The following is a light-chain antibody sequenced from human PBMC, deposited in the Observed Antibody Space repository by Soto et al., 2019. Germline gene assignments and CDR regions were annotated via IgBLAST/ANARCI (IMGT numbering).Light chain of an antibody. Sequence: DIQMTQSPSSLSASVGDRVTITCRASQSISNFLNWYQQKPGKAPELLIYAASSLHSGVPSRFSGSGSGTNFTLTISSLQPEDFATYSCQQSYTTPYTFGQGTKQEIK. CDR3: QQSYTTPYT. CDR2: AAS. CDR1: QSISNF. V-gene: IGKV1-39*01. J-gene: IGKJ2*01.